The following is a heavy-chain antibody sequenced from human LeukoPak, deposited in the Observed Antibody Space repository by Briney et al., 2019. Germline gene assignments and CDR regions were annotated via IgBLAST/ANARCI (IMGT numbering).Heavy chain of an antibody. D-gene: IGHD6-6*01. V-gene: IGHV1-2*02. CDR1: GYTFTDYY. J-gene: IGHJ5*02. CDR3: ARGGRAARPGNWFDP. Sequence: ASVTVSCKASGYTFTDYYMHWVRQAPGQGLEWMGWINPNSGGTNYAQKFQGRVTMTRDTSISTAYMELSRLRSDDTAVYYCARGGRAARPGNWFDPWGQGTLVTVSS. CDR2: INPNSGGT.